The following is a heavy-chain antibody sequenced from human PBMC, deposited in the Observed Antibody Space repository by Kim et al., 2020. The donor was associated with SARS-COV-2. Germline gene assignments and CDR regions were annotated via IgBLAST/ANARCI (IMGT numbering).Heavy chain of an antibody. CDR2: IYYSGST. CDR1: GGSISSSSYY. Sequence: SETLSLTYTVSGGSISSSSYYWGWIRQPPGKGLEWIGSIYYSGSTYYNPSLKSRVTISVDTSKNQFSLKLSSVTAADTAVYYCAKEADLLLPSFDPWGQGTLVTVSS. CDR3: AKEADLLLPSFDP. J-gene: IGHJ5*02. V-gene: IGHV4-39*02.